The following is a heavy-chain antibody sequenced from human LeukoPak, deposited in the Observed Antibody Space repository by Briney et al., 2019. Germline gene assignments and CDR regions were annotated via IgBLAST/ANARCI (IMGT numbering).Heavy chain of an antibody. D-gene: IGHD6-19*01. CDR3: ARDLYQWLPSTRPRDYYYYMDV. CDR2: INPNSGST. V-gene: IGHV1-2*02. J-gene: IGHJ6*03. Sequence: GASVKVSCKASGYTFTGYYIHWVRQAPGQGLEYMGWINPNSGSTNYAQKFQGRVTMTRDASISTAYMELSRLGSDDTAVYYCARDLYQWLPSTRPRDYYYYMDVWGEGTTVTVSS. CDR1: GYTFTGYY.